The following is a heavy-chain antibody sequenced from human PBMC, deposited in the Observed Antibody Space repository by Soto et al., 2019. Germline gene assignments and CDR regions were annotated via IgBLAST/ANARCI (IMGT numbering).Heavy chain of an antibody. D-gene: IGHD2-15*01. CDR3: ARQVVALEENYYYYYGMDV. CDR2: IYYSGST. CDR1: GGSISSYY. V-gene: IGHV4-59*08. J-gene: IGHJ6*02. Sequence: QVQLQESGPGLVKPSETLSLTCTVSGGSISSYYWSWIRQPPGKGLEWIGYIYYSGSTNYNPSLKSRVTVSVDTSKNQFSLKLSSVTAADTAVYYCARQVVALEENYYYYYGMDVWGQGTTVTVSS.